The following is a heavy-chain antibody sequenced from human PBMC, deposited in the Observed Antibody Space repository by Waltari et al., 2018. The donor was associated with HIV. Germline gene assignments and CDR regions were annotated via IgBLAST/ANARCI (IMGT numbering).Heavy chain of an antibody. J-gene: IGHJ4*02. CDR2: TRYDGTNK. CDR1: GFPFSTYG. D-gene: IGHD3-22*01. Sequence: QVQLVESGGGAVQPGGSLSLSCTASGFPFSTYGLHWVRQAPGKGLQWVAFTRYDGTNKYYVDSVKGRFIISRDNSKNTLSLQMHSLRAEDTAVYYCAKAPHHYDSSGPVYWGQGTLVTVSS. V-gene: IGHV3-30*02. CDR3: AKAPHHYDSSGPVY.